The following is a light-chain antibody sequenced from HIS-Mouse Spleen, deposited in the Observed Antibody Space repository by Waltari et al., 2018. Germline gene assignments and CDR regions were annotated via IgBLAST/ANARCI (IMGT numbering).Light chain of an antibody. J-gene: IGLJ2*01. CDR2: DVS. V-gene: IGLV2-11*01. Sequence: QSALTQPRSVSGSPGQSVTIPCTGTSSDVGGYNSVSWYQQHPGKAPKLMIYDVSKRPSGVPDRFSGSKSGNTASLTISGLQAEDEADYYCCSYAGNYTFVVFGGGTKLTVL. CDR3: CSYAGNYTFVV. CDR1: SSDVGGYNS.